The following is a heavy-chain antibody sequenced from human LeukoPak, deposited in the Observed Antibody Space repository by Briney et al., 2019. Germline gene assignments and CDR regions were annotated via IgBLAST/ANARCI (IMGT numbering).Heavy chain of an antibody. J-gene: IGHJ4*02. CDR3: ARDPRGYYDSSGYYYEHFDY. CDR2: ISAYNVNT. CDR1: GCTFTSYG. Sequence: ASVKVSCKASGCTFTSYGISWVRQAPGQGLEWMGWISAYNVNTNYAQKLQGRVTMTTDTSTSTAYMELRSLRSDDTAVYYCARDPRGYYDSSGYYYEHFDYWGQGTLVTVSS. V-gene: IGHV1-18*01. D-gene: IGHD3-22*01.